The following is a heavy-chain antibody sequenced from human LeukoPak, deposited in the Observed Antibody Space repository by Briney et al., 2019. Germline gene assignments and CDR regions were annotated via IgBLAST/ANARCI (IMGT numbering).Heavy chain of an antibody. Sequence: ASVKVSCKASGYTFTGYYMHWVRQAPGQGLEWMGWIKPNSGGTRSAQKFQGRVTMTRDTSISTAYMELGSLRSDDTAVYYCARDRYDSSGYSDYWGQGTLVTVSS. D-gene: IGHD3-22*01. CDR3: ARDRYDSSGYSDY. CDR2: IKPNSGGT. J-gene: IGHJ4*02. CDR1: GYTFTGYY. V-gene: IGHV1-2*02.